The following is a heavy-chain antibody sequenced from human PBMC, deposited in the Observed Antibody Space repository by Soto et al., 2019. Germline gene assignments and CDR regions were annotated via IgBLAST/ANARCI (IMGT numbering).Heavy chain of an antibody. CDR3: ARGYSSSWYRDAFDI. D-gene: IGHD6-13*01. CDR2: ISYDGSNK. Sequence: GGSLRLSCAASGFTFSSYAMHWVRQAPGKGLEWVAVISYDGSNKYYADSVKGRFTISRDNSKNTLYLQMNSLRAEDTAVYYCARGYSSSWYRDAFDIWGQGTMVTVSS. V-gene: IGHV3-30*14. CDR1: GFTFSSYA. J-gene: IGHJ3*02.